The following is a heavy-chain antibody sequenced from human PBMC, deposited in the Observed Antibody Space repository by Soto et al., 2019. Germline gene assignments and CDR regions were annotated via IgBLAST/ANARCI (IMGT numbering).Heavy chain of an antibody. CDR1: GFSFSSYN. J-gene: IGHJ3*02. CDR2: ISSSSSTI. Sequence: GGSLRLSCAASGFSFSSYNMNWVRQAPGKGLEWVSYISSSSSTIYYADSVKGRFIISRDNAKNSLYLQMNSLRADDTAVYYCAGAFDIWGQGTMVTVSS. CDR3: AGAFDI. V-gene: IGHV3-48*01.